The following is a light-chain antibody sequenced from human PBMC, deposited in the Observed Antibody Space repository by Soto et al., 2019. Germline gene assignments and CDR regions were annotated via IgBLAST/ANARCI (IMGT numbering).Light chain of an antibody. CDR2: AAS. CDR3: QQYYSYVLA. CDR1: QGISNH. J-gene: IGKJ5*01. Sequence: AIRMTQSPSSFSASIGDRVNITCRASQGISNHLAWYQQEPGKAPKLLIYAASTLQSGVPSRFSGSGSGTDFTLTISRLQSEDFATYYCQQYYSYVLAFGQGTRLEIK. V-gene: IGKV1-8*01.